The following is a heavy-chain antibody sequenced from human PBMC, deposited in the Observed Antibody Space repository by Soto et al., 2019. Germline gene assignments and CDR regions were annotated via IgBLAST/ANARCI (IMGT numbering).Heavy chain of an antibody. CDR2: IYWDDDK. CDR1: GFSLGTSGVG. V-gene: IGHV2-5*02. CDR3: AQQWPQVWFDP. D-gene: IGHD6-19*01. J-gene: IGHJ5*02. Sequence: QITLKESGPTLVKPTQTLTLTCTFSGFSLGTSGVGVGWIRQPPGKALEWLALIYWDDDKRYSPSLKSRLTITKDTSKNQVVLTMTNMDPVDTATYYCAQQWPQVWFDPWGQGTLVTVSS.